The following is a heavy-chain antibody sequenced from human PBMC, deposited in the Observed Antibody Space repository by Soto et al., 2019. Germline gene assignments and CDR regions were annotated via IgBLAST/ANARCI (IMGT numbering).Heavy chain of an antibody. CDR1: GFTFSTYA. CDR3: AKDPIADYVWGTYRINWFDP. CDR2: ISGSVGST. V-gene: IGHV3-23*01. J-gene: IGHJ5*02. D-gene: IGHD3-16*02. Sequence: GGSLRLSCAASGFTFSTYAMSWVRQAPGKGLEWVSTISGSVGSTYYADSVKGRFTISRDNSMNTLYLQMNSLRAEDTAVYYCAKDPIADYVWGTYRINWFDPWGQGTLVTVSS.